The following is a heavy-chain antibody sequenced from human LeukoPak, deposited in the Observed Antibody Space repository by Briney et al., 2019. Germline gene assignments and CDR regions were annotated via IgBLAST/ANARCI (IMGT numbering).Heavy chain of an antibody. J-gene: IGHJ3*02. Sequence: ASVKVSCKASGYTFTSCDINWVRQATGQGLEWMGWMNPNSGNTGYAQKFQGRVTMTRNTSISTAYMELSSLRSEDTAVYYCARAEKYYYGSGSLNAFDIWGQGTMVTVSS. CDR2: MNPNSGNT. CDR3: ARAEKYYYGSGSLNAFDI. CDR1: GYTFTSCD. D-gene: IGHD3-10*01. V-gene: IGHV1-8*01.